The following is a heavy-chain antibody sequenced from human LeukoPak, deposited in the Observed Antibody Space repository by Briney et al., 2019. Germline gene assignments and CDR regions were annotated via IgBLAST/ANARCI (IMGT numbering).Heavy chain of an antibody. D-gene: IGHD6-6*01. Sequence: GGSLRLSCVASGFTFSDYGMHWVRQAPGKGLEWVAVISYDGSNKFYADSVKGRFTISKDNSKNTLFLQMTSLSPEDTAIYYCARNFPYSSSYNLDVWGQGTLVTVSS. J-gene: IGHJ4*02. CDR2: ISYDGSNK. CDR1: GFTFSDYG. CDR3: ARNFPYSSSYNLDV. V-gene: IGHV3-30*03.